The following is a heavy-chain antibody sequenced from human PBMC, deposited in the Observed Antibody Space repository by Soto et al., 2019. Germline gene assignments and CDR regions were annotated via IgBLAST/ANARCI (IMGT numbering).Heavy chain of an antibody. CDR2: IDWDDDK. CDR1: GFSLSTSGMC. CDR3: ARIPAARRYYYFYVMDV. Sequence: SGPTLVNPTKTLTLTCTFSGFSLSTSGMCVSWIRQPPGKALEWLALIDWDDDKYYSTSLKTRLTISKDTSKNQVVVTMTNMDPVDTATYYCARIPAARRYYYFYVMDVWGQGTTVTVSS. J-gene: IGHJ6*02. D-gene: IGHD6-6*01. V-gene: IGHV2-70*01.